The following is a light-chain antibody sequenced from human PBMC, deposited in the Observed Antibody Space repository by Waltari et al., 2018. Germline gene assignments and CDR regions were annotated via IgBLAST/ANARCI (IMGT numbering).Light chain of an antibody. V-gene: IGLV2-23*01. CDR3: CSYAGSSIPVV. Sequence: QSALTQPASVSGPPGRSTTISSPGPSSVFGSYNLVSWYQQHQAKAPKLMIYEGSKRPSGVSKRFSGSKSGNTASLTISGLQAEDEADYYCCSYAGSSIPVVFGGGTKLTVL. CDR1: SSVFGSYNL. J-gene: IGLJ2*01. CDR2: EGS.